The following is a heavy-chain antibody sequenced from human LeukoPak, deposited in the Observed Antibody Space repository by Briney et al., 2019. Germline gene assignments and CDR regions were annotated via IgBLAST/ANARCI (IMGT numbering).Heavy chain of an antibody. CDR3: ARGEYYYDSSGYFFFLSTNWFDP. D-gene: IGHD3-22*01. Sequence: SETLSLTCAVSGGSISSGGYSWSWIRQPPGKGLEWIGYIYHSGSTYYNPSLKSRVTISVDRSKNQFSLKLSSVTAADTAVYYCARGEYYYDSSGYFFFLSTNWFDPWGQGTLVTVSS. CDR1: GGSISSGGYS. J-gene: IGHJ5*02. CDR2: IYHSGST. V-gene: IGHV4-30-2*01.